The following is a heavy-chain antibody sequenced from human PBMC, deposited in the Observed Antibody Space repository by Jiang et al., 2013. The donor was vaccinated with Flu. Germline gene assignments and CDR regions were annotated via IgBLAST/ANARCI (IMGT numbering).Heavy chain of an antibody. CDR1: GYSFTSYW. V-gene: IGHV5-10-1*01. CDR3: ARGGLVREHPRTPPSDAFDI. J-gene: IGHJ3*02. D-gene: IGHD3-10*01. CDR2: IDPSDSYT. Sequence: GAEVKKPGESLRISCKGSGYSFTSYWISWVRQMPGKGLEWMGRIDPSDSYTNYSPSFQGHVTISADKSISTAYLQWSSLKASDTAMYYCARGGLVREHPRTPPSDAFDIWGQGTMVTVSS.